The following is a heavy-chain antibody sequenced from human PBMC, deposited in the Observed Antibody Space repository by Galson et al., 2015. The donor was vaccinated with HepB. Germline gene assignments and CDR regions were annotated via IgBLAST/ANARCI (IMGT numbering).Heavy chain of an antibody. D-gene: IGHD1-26*01. V-gene: IGHV3-23*01. CDR3: SRWGSSGNLDY. J-gene: IGHJ4*02. Sequence: SLRLSCAASGFIFSTYGVSWVRQAPGTGLVWVSTIVHTGFTTFYADSVKGRFTISRDDSKQTVHLQMSSLRGDASAVYYCSRWGSSGNLDYWGQATLLTVSS. CDR1: GFIFSTYG. CDR2: IVHTGFTT.